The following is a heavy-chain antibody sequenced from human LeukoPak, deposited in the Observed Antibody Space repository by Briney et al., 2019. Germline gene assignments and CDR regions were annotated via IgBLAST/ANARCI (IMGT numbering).Heavy chain of an antibody. CDR2: IYSGGST. D-gene: IGHD2-15*01. J-gene: IGHJ6*03. Sequence: GGSLRFSCAASGFTVSSNYMSWVRQAPGKGLEWVSVIYSGGSTYYADSVKGRFTISRDNSKNTLYLQMNSLRAEDTAVYYCARDRGAATKWNYYYYYMDVWGKGTTVTVSS. CDR3: ARDRGAATKWNYYYYYMDV. V-gene: IGHV3-53*01. CDR1: GFTVSSNY.